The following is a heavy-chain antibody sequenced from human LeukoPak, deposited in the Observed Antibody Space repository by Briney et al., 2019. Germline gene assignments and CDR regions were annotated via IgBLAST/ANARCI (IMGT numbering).Heavy chain of an antibody. J-gene: IGHJ4*02. V-gene: IGHV3-66*01. D-gene: IGHD4-17*01. Sequence: GGSLRLSCVASGFTFSSHGMHWVRQAPGKGLEWVSVIYSGGSTYYADSVKGRFTISRDNAKNSLYLQMNSLRAEDTAVYYCARGDRATTATTWAGGFDYWGQGTLVTVSS. CDR2: IYSGGST. CDR3: ARGDRATTATTWAGGFDY. CDR1: GFTFSSHG.